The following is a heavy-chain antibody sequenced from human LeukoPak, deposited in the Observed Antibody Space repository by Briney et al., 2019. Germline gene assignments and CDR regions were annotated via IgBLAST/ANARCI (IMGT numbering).Heavy chain of an antibody. Sequence: ASVKVSCKASGGTFSSYAISWVRQAPGQGLEWMGGIIPIFGTANDAQKSQGRVTITTNESTNTAYMEPSSLRSEDTAVYYCARDLRYNWFDPWGQGTLVTVSS. CDR2: IIPIFGTA. V-gene: IGHV1-69*05. J-gene: IGHJ5*02. D-gene: IGHD3-10*01. CDR1: GGTFSSYA. CDR3: ARDLRYNWFDP.